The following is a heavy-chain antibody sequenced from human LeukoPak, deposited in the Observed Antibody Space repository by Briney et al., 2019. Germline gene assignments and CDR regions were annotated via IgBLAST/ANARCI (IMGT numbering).Heavy chain of an antibody. V-gene: IGHV3-49*04. Sequence: PGGSLRLSCTASGFTFGDYAMSWVRQAPGKGLEWVGFIRSKAYGGTTEYAASVKGRFTISRDDSKSIAYLQMNSLKTEDTAVYYCVTSWNRQQRDYWGQGILVTVSS. D-gene: IGHD1-1*01. CDR1: GFTFGDYA. CDR2: IRSKAYGGTT. CDR3: VTSWNRQQRDY. J-gene: IGHJ4*02.